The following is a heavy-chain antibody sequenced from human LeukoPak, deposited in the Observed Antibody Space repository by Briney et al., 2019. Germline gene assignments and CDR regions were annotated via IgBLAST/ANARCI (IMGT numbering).Heavy chain of an antibody. D-gene: IGHD6-13*01. Sequence: PGGPLRLSCAASGFAFSTYWMTWVRQAPGQGLEWVANINQDGGEEYYVDSVKVRSTISRDNAGNSLYLQMNSLRAEDTAVYYCARSISWYSYFDYWGQGTLVTVSS. CDR3: ARSISWYSYFDY. V-gene: IGHV3-7*05. CDR2: INQDGGEE. J-gene: IGHJ4*02. CDR1: GFAFSTYW.